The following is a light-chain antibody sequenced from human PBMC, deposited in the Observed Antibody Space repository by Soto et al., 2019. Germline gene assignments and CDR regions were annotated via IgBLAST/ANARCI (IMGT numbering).Light chain of an antibody. V-gene: IGKV3-15*01. CDR3: QQHNNWPLT. Sequence: EIVMTQSPAPLAVSPGERATLSCRASQSISSNLAWYQQKPGQAPRLLIYDASTRATGIPARFSGSGSGADFTLTISSLEPGDFAPYYCQQHNNWPLTFGRGTKVDI. J-gene: IGKJ4*01. CDR2: DAS. CDR1: QSISSN.